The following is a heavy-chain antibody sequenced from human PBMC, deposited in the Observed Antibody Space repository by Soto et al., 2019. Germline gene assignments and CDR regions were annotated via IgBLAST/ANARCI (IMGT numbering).Heavy chain of an antibody. CDR1: GVSINSGGYY. CDR2: IYYTGST. J-gene: IGHJ3*02. Sequence: QVQLQESSPGLVKPSQTLSLTCTVSGVSINSGGYYWSWIRQHPGKGLEWIGYIYYTGSTYYNPSLKSRVTMSLDTSKNQFSLKLTSVTAADTAVYYCARGSQLERDAIDIWGQGTMITVSS. V-gene: IGHV4-31*03. CDR3: ARGSQLERDAIDI. D-gene: IGHD1-1*01.